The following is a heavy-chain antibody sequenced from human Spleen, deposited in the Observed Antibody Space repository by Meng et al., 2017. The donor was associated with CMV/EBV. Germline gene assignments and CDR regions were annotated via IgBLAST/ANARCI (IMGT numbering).Heavy chain of an antibody. Sequence: GGSLRLSCAASGFTFSSYWMSWVRQAPGKGLEWVANIKQDGSEKYYVDSVKGRFTISRDNAKNSLYLQMNSLRAEDTAVYYCARDNVLGYYYGMDVWGQGTTVTVSS. V-gene: IGHV3-7*01. CDR2: IKQDGSEK. CDR1: GFTFSSYW. J-gene: IGHJ6*02. CDR3: ARDNVLGYYYGMDV. D-gene: IGHD2-8*01.